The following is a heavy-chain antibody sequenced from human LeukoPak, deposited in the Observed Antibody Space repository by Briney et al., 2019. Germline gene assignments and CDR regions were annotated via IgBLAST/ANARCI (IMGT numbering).Heavy chain of an antibody. V-gene: IGHV4-34*01. D-gene: IGHD2-2*01. J-gene: IGHJ2*01. CDR3: AREGPRGALPYCSSTSCYLRWNYWYFDL. CDR2: INHSGST. Sequence: SETLSLTCAVYGGSFSGYYWSWIRQPPGKGLEWIGEINHSGSTNYNPSLKSRVTISVDTSKNQFSLKLSSVTAADTAVYYCAREGPRGALPYCSSTSCYLRWNYWYFDLWGRGTLVTVSS. CDR1: GGSFSGYY.